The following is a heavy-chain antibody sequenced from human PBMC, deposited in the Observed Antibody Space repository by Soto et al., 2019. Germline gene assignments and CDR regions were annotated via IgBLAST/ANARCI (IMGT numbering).Heavy chain of an antibody. CDR3: ARDVEYSSSFYGMDV. CDR2: ISGSSSYI. D-gene: IGHD6-6*01. CDR1: GFTFSSYS. Sequence: EVQLVESGGGLVKPGGSLRLSCTASGFTFSSYSINWVRQAPGKGLEWVSSISGSSSYIYYADSMKGRFTISRDNAKNSLYLQMSSLRAEDTAVYYCARDVEYSSSFYGMDVWGQGTTVTVSS. J-gene: IGHJ6*02. V-gene: IGHV3-21*01.